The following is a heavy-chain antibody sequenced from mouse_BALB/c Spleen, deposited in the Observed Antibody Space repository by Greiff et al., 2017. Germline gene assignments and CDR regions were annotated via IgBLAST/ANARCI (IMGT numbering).Heavy chain of an antibody. CDR3: VRERDWYFDV. V-gene: IGHV2-9-2*01. Sequence: QVQLQQSGPGLVAPSQSLSITCTVSGFSLTSYDISWIRQPPGKGLEWLGVIWTGGGTNYNSAFMSRLSISKDNSKSQVFLKMNSLQTDDTAIYYCVRERDWYFDVWGAGTTVTVSS. CDR1: GFSLTSYD. CDR2: IWTGGGT. J-gene: IGHJ1*01.